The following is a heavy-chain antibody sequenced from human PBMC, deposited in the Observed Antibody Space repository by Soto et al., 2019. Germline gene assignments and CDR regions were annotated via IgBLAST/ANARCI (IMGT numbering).Heavy chain of an antibody. CDR2: IYYSGST. V-gene: IGHV4-30-4*01. J-gene: IGHJ6*02. D-gene: IGHD3-3*01. Sequence: PSETLSLTCTVSGGSISSGGYYWSWIRQPPGKGLEWIGYIYYSGSTYYNPSLKSRVTISVDTSKNQFSLKLSSVTAADTAVYYCARDLYDFWSGPEGMDVWGQGTTVTVSS. CDR1: GGSISSGGYY. CDR3: ARDLYDFWSGPEGMDV.